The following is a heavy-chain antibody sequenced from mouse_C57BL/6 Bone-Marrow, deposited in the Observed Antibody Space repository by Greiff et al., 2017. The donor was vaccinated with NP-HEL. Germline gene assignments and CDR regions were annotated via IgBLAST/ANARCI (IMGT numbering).Heavy chain of an antibody. V-gene: IGHV2-5*01. Sequence: QVQLKESGPGLVQPSQSLSITCTVSGFSLTSYGVHWVRQSPGKGLEWLGVIWRGGSTDYNAAFMSRLSITKDNSKSQVFFKMNSLQADDTAIYYWAKSPSYGSIYWYFDVWGTGTTVTVSS. CDR3: AKSPSYGSIYWYFDV. J-gene: IGHJ1*03. CDR1: GFSLTSYG. D-gene: IGHD1-1*01. CDR2: IWRGGST.